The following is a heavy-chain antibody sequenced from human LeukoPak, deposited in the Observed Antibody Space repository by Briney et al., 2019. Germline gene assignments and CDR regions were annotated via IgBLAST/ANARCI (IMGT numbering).Heavy chain of an antibody. CDR3: ARVRGHDFWSGYDAFDI. CDR1: GGSISSSSYY. CDR2: IYYSGST. J-gene: IGHJ3*02. D-gene: IGHD3-3*01. Sequence: SETLSLTCTVSGGSISSSSYYWGWIRQPPGKGLEWIGSIYYSGSTYYNPSLKSRVTISVDTSKNQLSLKLSSVTAADTAVYYCARVRGHDFWSGYDAFDIWGQGTMVTVSS. V-gene: IGHV4-39*07.